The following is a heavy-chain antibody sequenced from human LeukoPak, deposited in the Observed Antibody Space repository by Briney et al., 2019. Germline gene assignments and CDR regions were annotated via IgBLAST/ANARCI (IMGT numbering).Heavy chain of an antibody. CDR1: GGSFSGYY. J-gene: IGHJ6*02. CDR3: ARVQWYPYSNYYYGMDV. D-gene: IGHD4-11*01. CDR2: INHSGST. V-gene: IGHV4-34*01. Sequence: PSETLSLTCAVYGGSFSGYYWSWIRQPPGKGLEWIGEINHSGSTNYNPSLKSRFTISVDTSKNQFSLKLSSVTAADTAVYYCARVQWYPYSNYYYGMDVWGQGTTVTVSS.